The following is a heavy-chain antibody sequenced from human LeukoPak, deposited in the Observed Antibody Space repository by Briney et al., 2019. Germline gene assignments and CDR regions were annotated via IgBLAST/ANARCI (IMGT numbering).Heavy chain of an antibody. CDR3: ARGIKQSYYYMDD. D-gene: IGHD6-19*01. Sequence: GGSLRLSCAASGFTFSSYSMNWVRQAPGKGLEWVSSISSGSSYIYYGDSVRGRFTISRDNAKNSLYLQVNSLRAEDTAVYYCARGIKQSYYYMDDWGKGTTVTVSS. V-gene: IGHV3-21*01. J-gene: IGHJ6*03. CDR1: GFTFSSYS. CDR2: ISSGSSYI.